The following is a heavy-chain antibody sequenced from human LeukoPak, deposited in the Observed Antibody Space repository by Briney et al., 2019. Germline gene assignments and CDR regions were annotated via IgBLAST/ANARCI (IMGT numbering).Heavy chain of an antibody. V-gene: IGHV4-59*01. CDR1: GGSISSYY. CDR3: ARVHYDFWSGFRFNWFDP. Sequence: SSETLSLTCTVPGGSISSYYWSWIRQPPGKGLEWIGYIYYSGSTNYNPSLKSRVTISVDTSKNQFSLKLSSVTAADTAVYYCARVHYDFWSGFRFNWFDPWGQGTLVTVSS. J-gene: IGHJ5*02. D-gene: IGHD3-3*01. CDR2: IYYSGST.